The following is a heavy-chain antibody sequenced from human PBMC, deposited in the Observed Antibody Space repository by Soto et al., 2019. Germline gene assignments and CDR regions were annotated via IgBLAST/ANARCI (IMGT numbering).Heavy chain of an antibody. D-gene: IGHD6-19*01. CDR2: INSDGSST. J-gene: IGHJ6*02. CDR1: GFTFSSYW. CDR3: ARDRGSGWSTYYDYYGMDV. Sequence: EVQLVESGGGLVQPGGSLRLSCEASGFTFSSYWMHWVRQAPGKGLVWVSRINSDGSSTSYADSVKGRFTISRDNAKNTLFLQINSLRAEDTAVYYCARDRGSGWSTYYDYYGMDVWGQGTTVTVSS. V-gene: IGHV3-74*01.